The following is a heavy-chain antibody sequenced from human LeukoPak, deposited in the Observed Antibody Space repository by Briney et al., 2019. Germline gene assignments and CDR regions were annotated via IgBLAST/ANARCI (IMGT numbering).Heavy chain of an antibody. Sequence: GGSLRLSCAASGFTFSSYWMTWVRQAPGKGLEWVANIKQDGSEKYYVDSVKGRFTISRDNSKNTLYLQMNSLRPEDTAVYYCARVEAVYYYGSASPYSPYWGQGTLVTVSS. CDR2: IKQDGSEK. D-gene: IGHD3-10*01. CDR3: ARVEAVYYYGSASPYSPY. J-gene: IGHJ4*02. V-gene: IGHV3-7*03. CDR1: GFTFSSYW.